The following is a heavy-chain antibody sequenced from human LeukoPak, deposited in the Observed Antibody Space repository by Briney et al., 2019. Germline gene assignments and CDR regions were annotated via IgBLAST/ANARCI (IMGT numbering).Heavy chain of an antibody. J-gene: IGHJ5*02. V-gene: IGHV3-21*01. CDR2: ISSSSSYI. CDR3: ARDQYSSGWFDP. D-gene: IGHD6-19*01. Sequence: GGSLRLSCAASGFTFSSYSMNWVRQAPGKGLEWVSSISSSSSYIYYADSVKGRFTISRDNAKNSLYLQMTSLRAEDTAVYYCARDQYSSGWFDPWGQGTLVTVSS. CDR1: GFTFSSYS.